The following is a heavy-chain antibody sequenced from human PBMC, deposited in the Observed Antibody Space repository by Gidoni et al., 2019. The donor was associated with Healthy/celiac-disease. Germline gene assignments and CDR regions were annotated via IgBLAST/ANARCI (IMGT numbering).Heavy chain of an antibody. V-gene: IGHV3-30*18. CDR3: AKPRGFLESGLDAFDI. J-gene: IGHJ3*02. CDR1: GFPFSSYG. Sequence: QVQLVESGGGVFQPGRSLRLSCEASGFPFSSYGMHWVRQAPGKGLEWVAVISYDGSNKYYADSVKGRFTISRDNSKNTLYLQMNSLRAEDTAVYYCAKPRGFLESGLDAFDIWGQGTMVTVSS. CDR2: ISYDGSNK. D-gene: IGHD3-3*01.